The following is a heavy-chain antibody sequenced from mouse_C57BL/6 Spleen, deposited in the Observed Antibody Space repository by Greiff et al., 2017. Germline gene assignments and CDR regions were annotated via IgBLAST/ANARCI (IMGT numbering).Heavy chain of an antibody. Sequence: DVQLVESGPELVKPGASVKIPCKASGYTFTDYNMDWVKQSHGKSLEWIGDINPNNGGTIYNQKFKGKATLTVDKSSSTAYMELRSLTSEDTAVYYCARFYEGNFDYWGQGTTLTVSS. J-gene: IGHJ2*01. CDR1: GYTFTDYN. CDR2: INPNNGGT. V-gene: IGHV1-18*01. CDR3: ARFYEGNFDY. D-gene: IGHD2-3*01.